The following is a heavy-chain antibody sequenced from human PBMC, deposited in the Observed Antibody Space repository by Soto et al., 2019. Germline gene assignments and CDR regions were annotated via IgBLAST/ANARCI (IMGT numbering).Heavy chain of an antibody. J-gene: IGHJ4*02. CDR1: GGTFSSYA. CDR3: ARDYGHDCSGGRCYFYF. V-gene: IGHV1-69*01. CDR2: ITPIFGTA. Sequence: QVQLVQSGAEVKKPGSSVKVSCKASGGTFSSYAISWVRQAPGQGLEWMGGITPIFGTANYAQKFQGRVTITADESTNTAHMELSSRRSEDTAVYYCARDYGHDCSGGRCYFYFWGQGTLVTVSS. D-gene: IGHD2-15*01.